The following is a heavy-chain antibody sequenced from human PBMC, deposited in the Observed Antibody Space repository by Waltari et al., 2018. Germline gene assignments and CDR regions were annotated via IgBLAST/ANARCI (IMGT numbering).Heavy chain of an antibody. J-gene: IGHJ5*02. D-gene: IGHD2-15*01. Sequence: QVQLVQSGSELKKPGASVKVSCKASGYTFTSYAMNWVRQAPGQGLEWMGWINTNTGNPTYAQGFTGRFVFSLDTSVSTAYLQISSLKAEDTAVYYCASPYCSGGSCYHGWFDPWGQGTLVTVSS. CDR2: INTNTGNP. CDR1: GYTFTSYA. V-gene: IGHV7-4-1*02. CDR3: ASPYCSGGSCYHGWFDP.